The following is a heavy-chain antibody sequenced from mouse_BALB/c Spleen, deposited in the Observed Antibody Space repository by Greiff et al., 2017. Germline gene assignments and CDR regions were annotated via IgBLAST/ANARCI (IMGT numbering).Heavy chain of an antibody. CDR2: ISYSGST. V-gene: IGHV3-8*02. D-gene: IGHD2-14*01. CDR1: GDSITSCY. CDR3: ARYRRYGGEIDY. J-gene: IGHJ2*01. Sequence: DVKLQESGPSLVKPSQTLSLTCSVTGDSITSCYWNWIRKFPGNKLEYMGYISYSGSTYYNPSLKSRLSITRDTSKNQYYLQLNSVTTEDTATYYCARYRRYGGEIDYWGQGTTLTVSS.